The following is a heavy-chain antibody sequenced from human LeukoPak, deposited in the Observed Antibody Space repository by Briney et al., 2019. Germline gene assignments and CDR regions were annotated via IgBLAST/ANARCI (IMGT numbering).Heavy chain of an antibody. J-gene: IGHJ6*02. CDR1: GFTFSDYY. D-gene: IGHD3-3*01. V-gene: IGHV3-11*01. CDR3: ARDRSYYDFWSAPSMDV. CDR2: ISSSGSTI. Sequence: GGSLRLSCAASGFTFSDYYMSWIRQAPGKGLEWVSYISSSGSTIYYADSVKGRFTISRDNAKNSLYLQMNSLRAEDTAVYYCARDRSYYDFWSAPSMDVWGQGTTVTVSS.